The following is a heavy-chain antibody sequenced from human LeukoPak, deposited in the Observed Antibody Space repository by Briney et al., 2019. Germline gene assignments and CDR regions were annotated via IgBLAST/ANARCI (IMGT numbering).Heavy chain of an antibody. J-gene: IGHJ4*02. D-gene: IGHD6-19*01. CDR2: ISGSSSYI. CDR1: GFIFSSYT. V-gene: IGHV3-21*01. CDR3: ARVKAVARDF. Sequence: KSGGSLRLSCAASGFIFSSYTMNWVRQAPGKGLEWVSSISGSSSYIFYADSVKGRFTISRDNAKNSLYLQMNRLRAEDTAVYYCARVKAVARDFWGQGTLVTVSS.